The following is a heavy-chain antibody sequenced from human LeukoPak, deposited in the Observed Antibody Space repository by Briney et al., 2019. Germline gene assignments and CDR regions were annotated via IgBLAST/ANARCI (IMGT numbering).Heavy chain of an antibody. V-gene: IGHV1-18*01. D-gene: IGHD1-26*01. J-gene: IGHJ4*02. CDR2: ISAYNGNT. Sequence: ASVKVSCKASGYTFTSYGISWGRQAPGQGLEWMGWISAYNGNTNYAQKLQGRVTMTTDTSTSTAYMELRSLRSDDTAVYYCARGKSGSYEEDFDYWGQGTLVTVSS. CDR3: ARGKSGSYEEDFDY. CDR1: GYTFTSYG.